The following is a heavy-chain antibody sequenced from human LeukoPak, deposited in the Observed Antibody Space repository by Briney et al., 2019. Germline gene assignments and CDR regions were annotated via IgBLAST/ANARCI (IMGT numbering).Heavy chain of an antibody. Sequence: GASVKVSCKASGYTFTSYGISWVRQAPGRGPEWVGWISAYNGNTNYAQKLQGRVTMTTDTSTTTAYLELTSLRSDDTAVYYCLTGDSSGWQWGQGTLVTVSS. J-gene: IGHJ4*02. CDR3: LTGDSSGWQ. CDR2: ISAYNGNT. CDR1: GYTFTSYG. V-gene: IGHV1-18*01. D-gene: IGHD6-19*01.